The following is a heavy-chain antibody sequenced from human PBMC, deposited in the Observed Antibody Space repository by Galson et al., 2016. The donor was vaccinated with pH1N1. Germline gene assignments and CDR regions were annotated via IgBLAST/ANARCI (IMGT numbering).Heavy chain of an antibody. CDR2: NSSSYGNI. V-gene: IGHV3-23*01. CDR3: AKLGNGFYEFDH. J-gene: IGHJ4*02. D-gene: IGHD3-3*01. CDR1: GFTFSSYA. Sequence: SLRLFCAAPGFTFSSYALTWVRQAPGKGLQWVSTNSSSYGNIFYADSVRGRFTISRDNSQNTLYLQLNSLTAEDTALYYCAKLGNGFYEFDHWGQGALVTISS.